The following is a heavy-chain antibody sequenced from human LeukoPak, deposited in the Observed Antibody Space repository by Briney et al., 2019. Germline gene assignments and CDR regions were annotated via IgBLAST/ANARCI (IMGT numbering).Heavy chain of an antibody. CDR3: ASSAGYGGNEGDY. CDR2: IIPIFGTA. V-gene: IGHV1-69*05. J-gene: IGHJ4*02. CDR1: GCTFSSYA. Sequence: SVKVSCKASGCTFSSYAISWVRQAPGQGLEWMGGIIPIFGTANYAQKVQGRVTITTDESTSTAYMELSSLRSEDTAVYYCASSAGYGGNEGDYWGQGTLVTVSS. D-gene: IGHD4-23*01.